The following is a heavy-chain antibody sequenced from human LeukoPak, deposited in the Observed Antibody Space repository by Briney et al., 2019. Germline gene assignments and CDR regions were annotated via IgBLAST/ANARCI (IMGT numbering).Heavy chain of an antibody. CDR3: AKALSGNYLPGN. CDR1: GFTFSKYG. CDR2: ISSSSSTI. D-gene: IGHD1-26*01. V-gene: IGHV3-48*02. Sequence: PGGSLRLSCVASGFTFSKYGMNWVRQAPGKGLEWVSYISSSSSTICYADSVKGRFTISRDNGKHSLYLQMSSLRDEDTAVYYCAKALSGNYLPGNWGQGTLVTVSS. J-gene: IGHJ4*02.